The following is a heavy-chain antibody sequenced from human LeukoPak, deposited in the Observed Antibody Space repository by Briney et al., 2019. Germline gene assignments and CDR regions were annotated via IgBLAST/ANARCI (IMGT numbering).Heavy chain of an antibody. CDR3: ARRVGGVLDY. Sequence: SQTLSLTCAISGDSVSSNSAAWNWIRQSPSRGLEWLGRTYYRSKWYNDYAVSVKSRITINPDTSKNQFSLKLSSVAAADTAVYYCARRVGGVLDYWGQGTRVTVSS. CDR1: GDSVSSNSAA. V-gene: IGHV6-1*01. D-gene: IGHD1-26*01. CDR2: TYYRSKWYN. J-gene: IGHJ4*02.